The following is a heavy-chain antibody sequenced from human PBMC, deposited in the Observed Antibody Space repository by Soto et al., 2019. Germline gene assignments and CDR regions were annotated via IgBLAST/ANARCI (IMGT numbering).Heavy chain of an antibody. CDR2: IYYSGST. Sequence: ASETLSLTCTVSGGSISSSSYYWGWIRQPPGKGLEWIGSIYYSGSTYYNPSLKSRVTISVDTSKNQFSLKLSSVTAADTAVYYCARQGVPAAKAIYGMDVWGQGTTVTVSS. CDR1: GGSISSSSYY. V-gene: IGHV4-39*01. D-gene: IGHD2-2*01. CDR3: ARQGVPAAKAIYGMDV. J-gene: IGHJ6*02.